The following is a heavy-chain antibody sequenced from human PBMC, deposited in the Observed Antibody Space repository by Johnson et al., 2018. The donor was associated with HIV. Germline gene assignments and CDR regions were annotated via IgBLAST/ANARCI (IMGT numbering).Heavy chain of an antibody. CDR1: GFTFSSYA. CDR2: ISYDGSNK. V-gene: IGHV3-30*04. Sequence: QVQLVESGGGVVQPGRSLRLSCAASGFTFSSYAMHWVRQAPGKGLEWVAVISYDGSNKYYGDSVKGRFTISRDTSKNTLYLQMNSLSPEDTAIYYCAKDTAMVRSSAAFDIWGQGTMVTVSS. CDR3: AKDTAMVRSSAAFDI. D-gene: IGHD5-18*01. J-gene: IGHJ3*02.